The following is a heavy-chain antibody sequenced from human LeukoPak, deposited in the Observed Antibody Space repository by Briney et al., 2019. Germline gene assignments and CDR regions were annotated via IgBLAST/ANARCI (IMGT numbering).Heavy chain of an antibody. CDR1: GGSFSGYY. D-gene: IGHD3-16*02. J-gene: IGHJ4*02. CDR3: ARGGGTFGGVIAMYYFDH. CDR2: INHSGST. Sequence: SETLSLTCAVYGGSFSGYYWSWIRQPPGKGLEWIGEINHSGSTNYNPSLKSRVTISVDTSKNQFSLKLSSVTAADTAVYYCARGGGTFGGVIAMYYFDHWGQGTLVTVSS. V-gene: IGHV4-34*01.